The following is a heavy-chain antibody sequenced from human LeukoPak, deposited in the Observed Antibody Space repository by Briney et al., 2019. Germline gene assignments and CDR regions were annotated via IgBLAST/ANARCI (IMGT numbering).Heavy chain of an antibody. Sequence: GGSLRLSCAASGFTFSSYSMNWVRQAPGKGLEWASYISSSSSTIYYADSVKGRFTISRDNAKNSLYLQMNSLRAEDTAVYYCARSTHTYYFDYWGQGTLVTVSS. CDR3: ARSTHTYYFDY. V-gene: IGHV3-48*01. CDR1: GFTFSSYS. J-gene: IGHJ4*02. CDR2: ISSSSSTI. D-gene: IGHD5-18*01.